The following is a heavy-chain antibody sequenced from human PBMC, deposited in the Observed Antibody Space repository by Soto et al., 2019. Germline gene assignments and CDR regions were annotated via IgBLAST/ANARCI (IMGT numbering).Heavy chain of an antibody. D-gene: IGHD1-1*01. CDR3: AKFGMPTTKRRPPYYIDY. CDR1: GYTFSSYA. CDR2: ISGSGGGT. V-gene: IGHV3-23*01. J-gene: IGHJ4*02. Sequence: PGGSLRLYCAASGYTFSSYAMSWVRQAPGKGLEWVSSISGSGGGTYYADSVKGRFTFSRDNSKNTLYLQKNSLRAEDTAVYYCAKFGMPTTKRRPPYYIDYWGQGDLVTVSS.